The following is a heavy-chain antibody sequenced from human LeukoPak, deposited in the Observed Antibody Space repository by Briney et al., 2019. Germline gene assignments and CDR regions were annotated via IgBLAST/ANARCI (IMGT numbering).Heavy chain of an antibody. V-gene: IGHV4-34*01. CDR1: GGSFSGYY. CDR3: ARRLVTGNFDY. Sequence: SETLPLTCAVYGGSFSGYYWSWIRQPPGKGLEWIGEINHSGSTNYNPSLKSRVTISVDTSKNQFSLKLSSVTATDTAVYFCARRLVTGNFDYWGQGTLVTVSS. CDR2: INHSGST. J-gene: IGHJ4*02. D-gene: IGHD7-27*01.